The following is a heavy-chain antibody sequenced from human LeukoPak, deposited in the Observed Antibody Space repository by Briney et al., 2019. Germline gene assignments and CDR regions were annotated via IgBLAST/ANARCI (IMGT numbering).Heavy chain of an antibody. CDR1: GFTFSSYW. J-gene: IGHJ4*02. CDR2: IKQDGSEK. Sequence: GGSLRLSCAASGFTFSSYWMSWVRQAPGKGLEWVANIKQDGSEKYYVDSVKGRFTISRDNAKNSLYLQMNSLRAEDTAVYYCASESYSNYGNYFDYWGQGTLVTVSS. CDR3: ASESYSNYGNYFDY. D-gene: IGHD4-11*01. V-gene: IGHV3-7*01.